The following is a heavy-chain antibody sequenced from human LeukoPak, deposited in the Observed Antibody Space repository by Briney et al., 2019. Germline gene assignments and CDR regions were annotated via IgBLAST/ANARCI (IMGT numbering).Heavy chain of an antibody. J-gene: IGHJ6*03. D-gene: IGHD6-13*01. Sequence: GGSLRLSCAASGFTFSSYGMHWVRQAPGKGLEWVSFISTSSIYIYYADSVKGRFTISRDNAKNSLYLQMNSLRAEDTAVYYCATTRIADYYMDVWGKGTTVTISS. CDR1: GFTFSSYG. CDR3: ATTRIADYYMDV. CDR2: ISTSSIYI. V-gene: IGHV3-21*01.